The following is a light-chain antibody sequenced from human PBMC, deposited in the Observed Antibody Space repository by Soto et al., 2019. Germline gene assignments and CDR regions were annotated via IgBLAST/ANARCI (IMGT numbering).Light chain of an antibody. V-gene: IGKV3-20*01. CDR1: QSISTY. Sequence: VVLTQSPATLSLSPWERGTLSCRASQSISTYLAWYQQKPGQAPRLLIFESSNRATGIPARFSGSGSGTDFTLTISRLEPEDFAVYYCQHYGSSPRTFGQGTKVDIK. J-gene: IGKJ1*01. CDR2: ESS. CDR3: QHYGSSPRT.